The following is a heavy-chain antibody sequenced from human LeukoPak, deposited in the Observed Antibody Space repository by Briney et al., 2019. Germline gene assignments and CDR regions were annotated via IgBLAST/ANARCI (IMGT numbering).Heavy chain of an antibody. D-gene: IGHD1-14*01. CDR3: VRENHGSFDY. V-gene: IGHV3-21*01. CDR2: ISSSSTYI. Sequence: AGGSLRLSRAASGFSFSSYYVNWVRQAPGKGLEWVSCISSSSTYIYYADSVRGRFAISRDNAKNSLYLQMNSLRAEDTAVYYCVRENHGSFDYWGQGSLVTVSS. J-gene: IGHJ4*02. CDR1: GFSFSSYY.